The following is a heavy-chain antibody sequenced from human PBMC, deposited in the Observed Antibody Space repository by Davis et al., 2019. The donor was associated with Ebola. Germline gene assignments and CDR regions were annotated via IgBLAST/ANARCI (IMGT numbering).Heavy chain of an antibody. D-gene: IGHD1-26*01. CDR1: GYIFTSYA. CDR3: ARRMAGSYPLNLDY. CDR2: INAGNGNT. J-gene: IGHJ4*02. V-gene: IGHV1-3*01. Sequence: AASVKVSCKASGYIFTSYAIHWVRQAPGQRLEWMGWINAGNGNTKYSQKFQGRVTITRDTSASTAYMELSSLRSEDTAVYYCARRMAGSYPLNLDYWGQGTLVTVSS.